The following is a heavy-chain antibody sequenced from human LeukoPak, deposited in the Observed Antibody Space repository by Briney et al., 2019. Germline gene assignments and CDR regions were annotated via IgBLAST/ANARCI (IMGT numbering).Heavy chain of an antibody. D-gene: IGHD3-9*01. J-gene: IGHJ4*02. CDR3: ARYDILSGSWDYFDF. CDR1: DGSISSYY. CDR2: IYYSGYT. V-gene: IGHV4-59*01. Sequence: SETLSLTCTVSDGSISSYYWSWIRQPPGKGLEWIGYIYYSGYTSYNPSLKSRVTISVDPSKNQFSLKLTAVTAADTAVYYCARYDILSGSWDYFDFWGQGTLVTVSS.